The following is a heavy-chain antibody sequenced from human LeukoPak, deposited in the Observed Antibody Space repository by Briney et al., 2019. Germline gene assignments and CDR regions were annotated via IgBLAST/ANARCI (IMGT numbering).Heavy chain of an antibody. V-gene: IGHV3-30*18. Sequence: GRSLRLSCAASGFTFSSYGMHWVRQAPGKGLEWVAVISYDGSNKYYADSVKGRFTISRDNSKNTLYLQMSSLRAEDTAVYYCAKDLAVAGKGPTDFDYWGQGTLVTVSS. CDR3: AKDLAVAGKGPTDFDY. CDR1: GFTFSSYG. J-gene: IGHJ4*02. D-gene: IGHD6-19*01. CDR2: ISYDGSNK.